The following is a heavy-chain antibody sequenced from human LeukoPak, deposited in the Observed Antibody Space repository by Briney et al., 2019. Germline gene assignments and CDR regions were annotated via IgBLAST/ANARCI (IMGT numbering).Heavy chain of an antibody. CDR2: INPNSGGT. CDR1: GYTFTGYY. V-gene: IGHV1-2*02. Sequence: ASVKVSCKASGYTFTGYYMHWVRQAPGQGLEWMGWINPNSGGTNYAQKFQGRVTMTRDTSISTAYMELSRLRSDDTAVYYCAREKRRYCSGGSCYSHYYMDVWGKGTRSPSP. CDR3: AREKRRYCSGGSCYSHYYMDV. D-gene: IGHD2-15*01. J-gene: IGHJ6*03.